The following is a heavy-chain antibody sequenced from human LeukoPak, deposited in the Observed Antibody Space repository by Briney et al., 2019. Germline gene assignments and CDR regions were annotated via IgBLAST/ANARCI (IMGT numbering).Heavy chain of an antibody. CDR3: ARELSGTTSYYFDY. CDR2: ISSSSSYI. V-gene: IGHV3-21*01. D-gene: IGHD1-7*01. Sequence: TGGSLRLSCAASGFTFSSYSMNWVRQAPGKGLEWVSSISSSSSYIYYADSVKGRFTISRDNAKNSLYLQMNSLRVEDTAVYYCARELSGTTSYYFDYWGQGTLVTVSS. CDR1: GFTFSSYS. J-gene: IGHJ4*02.